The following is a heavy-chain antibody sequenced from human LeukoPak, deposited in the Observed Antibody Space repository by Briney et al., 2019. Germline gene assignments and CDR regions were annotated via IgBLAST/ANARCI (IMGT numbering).Heavy chain of an antibody. CDR2: ISSSSSYI. D-gene: IGHD1-26*01. Sequence: GGSLRLSCAASGFTFSSYSMNWVRQAPGKGLEWVSSISSSSSYIYYADSVKGRFTISRDNAKDSLYLQMNSLRAEDTAVYYCARDDSGAFDIWGQGTMVTVSS. CDR3: ARDDSGAFDI. J-gene: IGHJ3*02. V-gene: IGHV3-21*01. CDR1: GFTFSSYS.